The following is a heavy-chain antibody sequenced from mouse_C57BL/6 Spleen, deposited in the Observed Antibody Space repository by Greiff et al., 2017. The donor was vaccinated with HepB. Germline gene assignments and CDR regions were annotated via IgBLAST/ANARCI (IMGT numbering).Heavy chain of an antibody. V-gene: IGHV5-9-1*02. D-gene: IGHD1-1*01. CDR2: ISSGGDYI. CDR3: TRDNYYGSSHWYFDV. Sequence: EVQVVESGEGLVKPGGSLKLSCAASGFTFSSYAMSWVRQTPEKRLEWVAYISSGGDYIYYADTVKGRFTISRDNARNTLYLQMSSLKSEDTAMYYCTRDNYYGSSHWYFDVWGTGTTVTVSS. J-gene: IGHJ1*03. CDR1: GFTFSSYA.